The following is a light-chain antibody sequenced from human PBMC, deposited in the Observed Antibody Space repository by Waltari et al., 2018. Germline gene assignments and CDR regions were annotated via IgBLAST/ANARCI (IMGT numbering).Light chain of an antibody. CDR2: GAS. CDR1: QSVSST. V-gene: IGKV3-15*01. CDR3: QQYNNWPPENT. J-gene: IGKJ2*01. Sequence: EIVMTQSPATMSVSPGERATLSCRASQSVSSTLAWYQQKPGQAPRLLIYGASTRATGIPARFSGSGSGTEFTLTISSMQSEDFAVYYCQQYNNWPPENTFGQGTKLEIK.